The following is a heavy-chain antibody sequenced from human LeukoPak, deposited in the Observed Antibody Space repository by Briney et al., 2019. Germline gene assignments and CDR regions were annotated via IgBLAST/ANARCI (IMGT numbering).Heavy chain of an antibody. CDR2: ISYDGSNK. Sequence: PGRSLRLSCAASGFTFSSYAMHWVRQAPGKGLEWVAVISYDGSNKYYADSVKGRFTISRDNSKNTLYLQMNSLRAEDTAVYYCAREANYYGSGSYPNWFDPWGQGTLVTVSS. CDR1: GFTFSSYA. J-gene: IGHJ5*02. V-gene: IGHV3-30*14. D-gene: IGHD3-10*01. CDR3: AREANYYGSGSYPNWFDP.